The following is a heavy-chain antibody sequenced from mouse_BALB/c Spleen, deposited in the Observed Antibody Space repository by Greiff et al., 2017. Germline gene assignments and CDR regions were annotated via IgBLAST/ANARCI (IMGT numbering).Heavy chain of an antibody. CDR3: ARCYGSSYPDY. CDR2: IYPGGGYT. V-gene: IGHV1-63*02. CDR1: GYTFTNYW. D-gene: IGHD1-1*01. Sequence: QVQLQQSGAELVRPGTSVKISCKASGYTFTNYWLGWVKQRPGHGLEWIGDIYPGGGYTNYNEKFKGKATLTADTSSSTAYMQLSSLTSEDSAVYFCARCYGSSYPDYWGQGTTLTVSS. J-gene: IGHJ2*01.